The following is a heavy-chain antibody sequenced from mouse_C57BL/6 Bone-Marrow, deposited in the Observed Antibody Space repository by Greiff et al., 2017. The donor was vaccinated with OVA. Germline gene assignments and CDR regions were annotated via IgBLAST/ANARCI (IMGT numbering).Heavy chain of an antibody. CDR2: IYPGDGDT. CDR1: GYAFSSYW. D-gene: IGHD1-1*01. CDR3: ARMGIYYYGAGYFDV. V-gene: IGHV1-80*01. J-gene: IGHJ1*03. Sequence: VHLVESGAELVKPGASVKISCKASGYAFSSYWMNWVKQRPGKGLEWIGQIYPGDGDTNYNGKFKGKATLTADKSSSTAYMQLSSLTSEDSAVYFCARMGIYYYGAGYFDVWGTGTTVTVSS.